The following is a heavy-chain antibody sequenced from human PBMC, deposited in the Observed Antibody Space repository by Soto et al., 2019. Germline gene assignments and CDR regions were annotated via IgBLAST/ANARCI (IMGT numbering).Heavy chain of an antibody. CDR3: ASYNYRRALGH. J-gene: IGHJ4*02. Sequence: EVQLVESGGGLVQPGGSLRLSCAASGFSFSGPWMSWVRPAPGKGLEWVANIKGDESATSYVDSVKARVTISSANTKNLLYLEINRPSAENTAVYYSASYNYRRALGHWSKGNQVTVSP. CDR1: GFSFSGPW. CDR2: IKGDESAT. D-gene: IGHD3-16*02. V-gene: IGHV3-7*01.